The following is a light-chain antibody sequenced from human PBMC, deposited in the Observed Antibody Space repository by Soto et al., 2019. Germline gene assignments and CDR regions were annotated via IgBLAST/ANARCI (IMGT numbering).Light chain of an antibody. V-gene: IGLV2-11*01. J-gene: IGLJ3*02. CDR1: SSDVGAYNY. Sequence: QSALTQPRSVSGSPGQSVTISCTGTSSDVGAYNYVSWYQQYSGKAPKVIIFDVSERPSGVPDRFSGSKSGNTASLTISGLQAEDDADYYCCSYAGTYNYGVFGGGTKLTVL. CDR3: CSYAGTYNYGV. CDR2: DVS.